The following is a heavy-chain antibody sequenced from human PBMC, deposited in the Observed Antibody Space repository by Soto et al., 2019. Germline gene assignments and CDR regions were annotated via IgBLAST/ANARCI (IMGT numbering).Heavy chain of an antibody. D-gene: IGHD3-22*01. CDR3: ARDRGPSSGYYPYWFDP. J-gene: IGHJ5*02. V-gene: IGHV1-69*13. CDR2: IIPIFGTA. CDR1: GGTFSSYA. Sequence: ASVKVSCKASGGTFSSYAITWVRQAPGQGLEWMGGIIPIFGTANYAQKFQGRVTITADESTSTAYMELSGLRSEDTAVYFCARDRGPSSGYYPYWFDPWGQGTLVTVSS.